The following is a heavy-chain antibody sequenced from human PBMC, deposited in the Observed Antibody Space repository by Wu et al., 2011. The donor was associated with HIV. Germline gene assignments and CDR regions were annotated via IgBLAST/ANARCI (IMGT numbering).Heavy chain of an antibody. J-gene: IGHJ4*02. CDR1: GYTFTAYY. Sequence: QVQLVQSGAEVKKPGASVKVSCKASGYTFTAYYMHWLRQAPGQGLEWMGWINPHSGGTNFAQKFQGRVTMTRDTSITTAYMELSRLRSDDTAVYYCARDDSSGWPEGFDYWGQGTLVTVSS. CDR3: ARDDSSGWPEGFDY. D-gene: IGHD6-19*01. V-gene: IGHV1-2*02. CDR2: INPHSGGT.